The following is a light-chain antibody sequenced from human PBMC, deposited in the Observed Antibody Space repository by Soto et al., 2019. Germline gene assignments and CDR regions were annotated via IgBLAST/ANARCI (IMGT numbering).Light chain of an antibody. J-gene: IGLJ1*01. Sequence: QSVLTQPPSVSGAPGQRVTISCTGSSSNIGAGYEVHWYQQLPGTAPKLLIYGNNNRPSGVPDRFSGSKSGTSASLAITGLQAEDAADYYCQSYDSSLSALYVFGTGTKLTVL. CDR2: GNN. CDR1: SSNIGAGYE. CDR3: QSYDSSLSALYV. V-gene: IGLV1-40*01.